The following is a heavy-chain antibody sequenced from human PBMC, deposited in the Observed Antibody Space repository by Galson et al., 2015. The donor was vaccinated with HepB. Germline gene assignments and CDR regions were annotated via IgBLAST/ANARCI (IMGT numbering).Heavy chain of an antibody. V-gene: IGHV3-48*02. D-gene: IGHD3-3*01. Sequence: SLRLSCAASGFTFSSYSMNWVRQAPGKGLEWVSYISSSSSTIYYADSVKGRFTISRDNAKNSLYLQMNSLRDEDTAVYYFSATIFGVVNLLYYYYMDVWGKGTTVTVSS. CDR1: GFTFSSYS. J-gene: IGHJ6*03. CDR2: ISSSSSTI. CDR3: SATIFGVVNLLYYYYMDV.